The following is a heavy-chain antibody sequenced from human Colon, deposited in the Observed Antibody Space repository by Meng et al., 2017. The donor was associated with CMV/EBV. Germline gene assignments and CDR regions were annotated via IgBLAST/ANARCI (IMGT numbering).Heavy chain of an antibody. Sequence: GGSLRLSCAASGFTFDDYAMHWVRQAPGKGLEWVSSITWNSGRTGYVDSVEGRFTTSRDNAKNSLYLQMNGLRDEDTALYYCAKDISPVGGSTGYHGMDVWGQGTTVTVSS. CDR2: ITWNSGRT. J-gene: IGHJ6*02. CDR1: GFTFDDYA. CDR3: AKDISPVGGSTGYHGMDV. D-gene: IGHD1-7*01. V-gene: IGHV3-9*01.